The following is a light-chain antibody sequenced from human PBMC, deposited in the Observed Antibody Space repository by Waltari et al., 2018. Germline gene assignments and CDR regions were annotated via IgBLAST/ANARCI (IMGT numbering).Light chain of an antibody. CDR3: QQYNNWPLT. Sequence: TQSPATLSVSPGERATLSCRASQSVSSNLAWHQQKPGQAPRLLIYGASTRATGIPARFSGSGSGTEFTLTISSMQSEDFAVYYCQQYNNWPLTFGQGTKLEIK. CDR1: QSVSSN. V-gene: IGKV3-15*01. CDR2: GAS. J-gene: IGKJ2*01.